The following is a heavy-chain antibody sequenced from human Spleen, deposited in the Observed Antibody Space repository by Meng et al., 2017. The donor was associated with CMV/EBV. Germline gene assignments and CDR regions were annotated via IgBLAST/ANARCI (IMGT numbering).Heavy chain of an antibody. D-gene: IGHD6-13*01. J-gene: IGHJ4*02. V-gene: IGHV3-48*03. CDR2: ISSSGGTI. CDR3: AKQGLAIAAAGTFDY. Sequence: RGSLRLSCAASGFTFSSYEMNWVRQAPGKGLDWVSYISSSGGTIYYADSVKGRFTISRDNSKNTVYLQMNSLRAEDTAVYYCAKQGLAIAAAGTFDYWGQGTLVTVSS. CDR1: GFTFSSYE.